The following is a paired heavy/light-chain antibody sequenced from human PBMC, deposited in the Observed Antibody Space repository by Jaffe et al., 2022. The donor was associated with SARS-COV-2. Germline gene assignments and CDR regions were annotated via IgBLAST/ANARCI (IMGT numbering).Heavy chain of an antibody. CDR1: GFTFSDYY. Sequence: QVQLVESGGGLVKPGGSLRLSCAASGFTFSDYYMSWIRQAPGKGLEWVSYISSSGSTIYYADSVKGRFTISRDNAKNSLYLQMNSLRAEDTAVYYCARDGSYQGADAFDIWGQGTMVTVSS. J-gene: IGHJ3*02. CDR3: ARDGSYQGADAFDI. V-gene: IGHV3-11*01. CDR2: ISSSGSTI. D-gene: IGHD3-10*01.
Light chain of an antibody. J-gene: IGLJ2*01. V-gene: IGLV3-1*01. CDR1: KLGDKY. CDR2: QDS. Sequence: SYELTQPPSVSVSPGQTASITCSGDKLGDKYACWYQQKPGQSPVLVIYQDSKRPSGIPERFSGSNSGNTATLTISGTQAMDEADYYCQAWDSSTRVFGGGTKLTVL. CDR3: QAWDSSTRV.